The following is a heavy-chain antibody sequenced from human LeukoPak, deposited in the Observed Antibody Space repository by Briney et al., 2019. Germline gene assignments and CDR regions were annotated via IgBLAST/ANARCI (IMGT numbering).Heavy chain of an antibody. D-gene: IGHD5/OR15-5a*01. CDR1: GFTFSTYD. J-gene: IGHJ5*02. Sequence: GGSLRLSCAASGFTFSTYDMSWVRQAPRKGLECVSTISRSGGVHTHYADSVKGRFTISRDNSKNTLYLQMNSLRVEDTAVYYCLKKGQNDVYGKPAWGQGTLVTVSS. CDR2: ISRSGGVHT. CDR3: LKKGQNDVYGKPA. V-gene: IGHV3-23*01.